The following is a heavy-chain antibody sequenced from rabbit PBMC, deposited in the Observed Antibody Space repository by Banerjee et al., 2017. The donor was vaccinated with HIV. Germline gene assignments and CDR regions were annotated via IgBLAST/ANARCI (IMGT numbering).Heavy chain of an antibody. V-gene: IGHV1S40*01. CDR2: IVVAKGNT. D-gene: IGHD6-1*01. J-gene: IGHJ4*01. Sequence: RQAPGKGLERIGVIVVAKGNTYYARWAKGRFTISRTSSTTVTLQMTSLTAADTATYFCAKIGYYTYNYAGYAYAAFNLWGPGTLVTV. CDR3: AKIGYYTYNYAGYAYAAFNL.